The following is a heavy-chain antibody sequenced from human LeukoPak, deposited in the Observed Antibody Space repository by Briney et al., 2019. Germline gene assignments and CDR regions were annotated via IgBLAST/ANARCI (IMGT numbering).Heavy chain of an antibody. D-gene: IGHD4-17*01. Sequence: GGSLRLSCAASGFTFSSYAMGWVRQAPGRGLEWVSRISGSGGSTYYADSVKGRFTVSRDNSKNTEYLQMNSLRAEDTAIYYCAKDDDDGDHVVVDHWGQGTLVTVSS. CDR2: ISGSGGST. CDR1: GFTFSSYA. V-gene: IGHV3-23*01. J-gene: IGHJ4*02. CDR3: AKDDDDGDHVVVDH.